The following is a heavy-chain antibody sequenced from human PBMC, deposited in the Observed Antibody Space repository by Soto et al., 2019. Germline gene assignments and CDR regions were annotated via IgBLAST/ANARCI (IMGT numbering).Heavy chain of an antibody. D-gene: IGHD2-2*02. CDR1: GFTFSSYA. CDR2: ISYDGSNK. J-gene: IGHJ4*02. Sequence: HPGGSLRLSCAASGFTFSSYAMHWVRQAPGKGLEWVAVISYDGSNKYYADSVKGRFTISRDNSKNTLYLQMNSLRAEDTAVYYCARDPLGYCSSTSCYRTGPYYWGQGTLVTVSS. CDR3: ARDPLGYCSSTSCYRTGPYY. V-gene: IGHV3-30-3*01.